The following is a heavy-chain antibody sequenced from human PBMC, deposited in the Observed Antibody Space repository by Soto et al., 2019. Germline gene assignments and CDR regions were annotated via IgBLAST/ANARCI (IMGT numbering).Heavy chain of an antibody. J-gene: IGHJ4*02. D-gene: IGHD3-22*01. Sequence: QVQLQESGPGLVKPSGTLSLTCAVSGGSISSSNWWSWVRQTPGKGLEWIVEVYHGGETYSNPSLMSRVTIPLGKSKHSFSRKLTSVTAADTAVYCCARNYYDSSGHECWGQGTLVSVSS. CDR3: ARNYYDSSGHEC. CDR2: VYHGGET. CDR1: GGSISSSNW. V-gene: IGHV4-4*01.